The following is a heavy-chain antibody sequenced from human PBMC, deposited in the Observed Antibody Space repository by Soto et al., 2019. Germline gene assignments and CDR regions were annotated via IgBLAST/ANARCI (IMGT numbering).Heavy chain of an antibody. D-gene: IGHD3-3*01. CDR3: ARHGAPLPTIFYFDP. CDR2: IYYSGST. CDR1: GGSISSSSYY. J-gene: IGHJ5*02. Sequence: QLQLQESGPGLVKPSETLSLTCTVSGGSISSSSYYWGWIRQPPGKGLEWIGSIYYSGSTYYNPSLKSRVTISVDTSKNQFSLKLSSVTAADTAVYYCARHGAPLPTIFYFDPWGQGTLVTVSS. V-gene: IGHV4-39*01.